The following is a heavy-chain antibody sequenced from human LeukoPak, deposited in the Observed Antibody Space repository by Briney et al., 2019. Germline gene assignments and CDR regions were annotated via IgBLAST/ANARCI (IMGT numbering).Heavy chain of an antibody. Sequence: PGGSLRLSCAASGFSFSDYYMGWIRQAPGKGLEWISYMSDSGNSKHYADSVTGRFTISSDNPRNSLYLQMNSLRVDDTAVYYCARDPSIGNADWYFDLWGRGTLVTVSS. CDR1: GFSFSDYY. J-gene: IGHJ2*01. D-gene: IGHD1-1*01. CDR2: MSDSGNSK. CDR3: ARDPSIGNADWYFDL. V-gene: IGHV3-11*04.